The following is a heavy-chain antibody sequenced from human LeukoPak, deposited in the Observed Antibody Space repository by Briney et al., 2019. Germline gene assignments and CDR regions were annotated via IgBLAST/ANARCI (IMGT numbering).Heavy chain of an antibody. CDR1: GFTFSSYA. D-gene: IGHD3-22*01. V-gene: IGHV3-23*01. Sequence: GGSLRLSCAASGFTFSSYAMSWVRQAPGKGLEWVSSISCSGGTTYYADSVKGRFTISRDNSKNTLYLQMNSLRAEDRAVYYCAKWMEDTMTVVGPAFDIWGQGTMVTVSS. J-gene: IGHJ3*02. CDR2: ISCSGGTT. CDR3: AKWMEDTMTVVGPAFDI.